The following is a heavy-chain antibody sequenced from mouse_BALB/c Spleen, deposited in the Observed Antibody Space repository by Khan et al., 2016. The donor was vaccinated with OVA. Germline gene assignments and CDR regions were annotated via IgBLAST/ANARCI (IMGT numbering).Heavy chain of an antibody. CDR1: GYTSFTSYW. D-gene: IGHD2-1*01. CDR3: ARGYFGNYEFVY. J-gene: IGHJ3*01. Sequence: VQLQESGAELVKPGASVKLSCKTSGYTSFTSYWIPWVTQRPGQGLGWIGQIFPGTGTTYYNENFKDKATLTVDTSSSTAYMHLSSLTANDSAVYFCARGYFGNYEFVYWGQGTLVTVSP. CDR2: IFPGTGTT. V-gene: IGHV1S132*01.